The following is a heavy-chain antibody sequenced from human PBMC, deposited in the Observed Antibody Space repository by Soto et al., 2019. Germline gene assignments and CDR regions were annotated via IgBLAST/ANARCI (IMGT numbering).Heavy chain of an antibody. CDR1: GGSISSYY. V-gene: IGHV4-59*08. CDR3: ARHRYSGYDRHAKEYDY. Sequence: SETLSLTCTVSGGSISSYYWSWIRQPPGKGLEWIGYIYYSGSTNYNPSLKSRVTISVDTSKNQFSLKLSSVTAADTAVYYCARHRYSGYDRHAKEYDYWGQGTLVTVSS. CDR2: IYYSGST. J-gene: IGHJ4*02. D-gene: IGHD5-12*01.